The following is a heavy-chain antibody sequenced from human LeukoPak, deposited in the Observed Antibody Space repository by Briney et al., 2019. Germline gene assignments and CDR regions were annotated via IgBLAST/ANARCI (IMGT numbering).Heavy chain of an antibody. Sequence: GGSLRLSCAASGFTVSSNYMSWVRQAPGKGLEWVSVIYSGGSTHYADSVKGRFTISRDNSKNTVYLQMNSLRAEDTAVYYCAKQMFSSGWNPFDYWGQGTLVTVSS. J-gene: IGHJ4*02. CDR3: AKQMFSSGWNPFDY. V-gene: IGHV3-66*04. CDR1: GFTVSSNY. D-gene: IGHD6-19*01. CDR2: IYSGGST.